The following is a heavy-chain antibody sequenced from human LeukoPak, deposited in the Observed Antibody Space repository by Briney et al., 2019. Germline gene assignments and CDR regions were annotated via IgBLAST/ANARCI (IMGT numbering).Heavy chain of an antibody. Sequence: SETLSLTCTVSGDSISDYYWTWIRQPPGKGLEWIGYIYYSGSAYYNPSLKSRATISVDTSKSQFSLKLSSVTAADTAVYYCARTYDSSGYSAFHVWGQGTMVTVSS. CDR3: ARTYDSSGYSAFHV. V-gene: IGHV4-59*01. D-gene: IGHD3-22*01. J-gene: IGHJ3*01. CDR2: IYYSGSA. CDR1: GDSISDYY.